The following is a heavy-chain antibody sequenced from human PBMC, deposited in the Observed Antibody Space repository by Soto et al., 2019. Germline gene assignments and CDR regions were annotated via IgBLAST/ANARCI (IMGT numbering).Heavy chain of an antibody. CDR1: GGSISSSSYY. V-gene: IGHV4-39*01. Sequence: SETLSLTCTVSGGSISSSSYYWGWIRQPPGKGLEWIGSIYYSGSTYYNPSLKSRVTISVDTSKNQFSLKLSSVTAADTAVYYCARTTIYGDYIFDYWGQGTLVTVSS. CDR2: IYYSGST. D-gene: IGHD4-17*01. J-gene: IGHJ4*02. CDR3: ARTTIYGDYIFDY.